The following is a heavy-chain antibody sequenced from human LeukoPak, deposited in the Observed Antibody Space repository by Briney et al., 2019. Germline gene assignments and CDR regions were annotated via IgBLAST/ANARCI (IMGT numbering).Heavy chain of an antibody. CDR2: INEDGREK. J-gene: IGHJ4*02. D-gene: IGHD6-13*01. CDR1: GFRFSSYW. V-gene: IGHV3-7*05. Sequence: PGGSLRLSCAASGFRFSSYWMSWVRQAPGKGLDWVANINEDGREKYYVDSVKGRFSISRDNAKNSPYLQMIGLRAEDTAVYYCARGGAPGTADYWGQGTLVTVSS. CDR3: ARGGAPGTADY.